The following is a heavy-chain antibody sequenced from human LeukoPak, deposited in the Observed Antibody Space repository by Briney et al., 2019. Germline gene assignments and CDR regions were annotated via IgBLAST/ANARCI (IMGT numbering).Heavy chain of an antibody. CDR3: ARGGSTDSIHSCGGNCYFLDY. CDR1: GYRFSDYF. V-gene: IGHV1-2*02. Sequence: ASVKVSCKASGYRFSDYFIQWVRQAPGQGLEWVGWINPKRGGTNTAQKLKGRVTMTRDTSISTAYLELTSLTSDDTAVYYCARGGSTDSIHSCGGNCYFLDYWGQGTLVTVSS. D-gene: IGHD2-21*02. J-gene: IGHJ4*02. CDR2: INPKRGGT.